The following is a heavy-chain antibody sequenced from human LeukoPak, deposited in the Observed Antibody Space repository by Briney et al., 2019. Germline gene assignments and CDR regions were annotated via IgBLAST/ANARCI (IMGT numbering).Heavy chain of an antibody. V-gene: IGHV1-18*01. J-gene: IGHJ4*02. D-gene: IGHD2-2*01. CDR1: GGTFSSSA. CDR2: ISVYNGNT. Sequence: ASVKVSCKASGGTFSSSAISWVRQAPGQGLEWMGWISVYNGNTNYAQKLQGRVTMTADTSTTTAYMELRSLRSDDTAVYYCARGYCSSATCRHFDYWGQGALVTAS. CDR3: ARGYCSSATCRHFDY.